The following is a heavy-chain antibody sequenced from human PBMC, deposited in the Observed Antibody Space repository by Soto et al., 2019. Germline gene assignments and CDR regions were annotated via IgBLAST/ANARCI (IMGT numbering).Heavy chain of an antibody. Sequence: EVPLVESGGGLVQPGGSLRLSCAASGFTFSTYWMYWVRQTPGKGLVWVSRISSDGSSTSYADSVEGRFTISRDNAKNTLYLQMNSLRAEDTAVYYCATGRYGSFHYWGQGTLVTVSS. J-gene: IGHJ4*02. V-gene: IGHV3-74*01. CDR1: GFTFSTYW. D-gene: IGHD3-10*01. CDR2: ISSDGSST. CDR3: ATGRYGSFHY.